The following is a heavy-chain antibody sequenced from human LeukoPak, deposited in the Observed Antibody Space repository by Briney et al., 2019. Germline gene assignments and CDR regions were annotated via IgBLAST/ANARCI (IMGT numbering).Heavy chain of an antibody. D-gene: IGHD4-17*01. J-gene: IGHJ3*02. V-gene: IGHV3-7*01. Sequence: GGSLRLSCAASGFTFSSYSMNWVRQAPGKGLEWVANIKQDGSEKDYVDSVKGRFTISRDNAKNSLYLQMNSLRAEDTAVYYCAREVSADYGDYGCAFDIWGQGTMVTVSS. CDR2: IKQDGSEK. CDR1: GFTFSSYS. CDR3: AREVSADYGDYGCAFDI.